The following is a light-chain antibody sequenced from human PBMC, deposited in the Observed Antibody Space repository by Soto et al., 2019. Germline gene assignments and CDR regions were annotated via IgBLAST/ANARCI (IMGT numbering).Light chain of an antibody. Sequence: DIVLTQSPDSLAVSLGERATINCKSSQSVLYSSNNKNYLAWYQQKPGQPPKLLIYWASTRESGVPDRFSGSGAGTDFTLTISSRQAEDAAVYYCQQYYSTPFTFGPGTKVDIK. CDR3: QQYYSTPFT. V-gene: IGKV4-1*01. CDR1: QSVLYSSNNKNY. CDR2: WAS. J-gene: IGKJ3*01.